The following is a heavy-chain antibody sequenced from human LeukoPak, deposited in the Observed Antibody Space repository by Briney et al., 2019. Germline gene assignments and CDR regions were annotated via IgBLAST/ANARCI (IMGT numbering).Heavy chain of an antibody. D-gene: IGHD3-22*01. CDR1: GFTFSSYS. V-gene: IGHV3-21*01. CDR2: ISSSSYI. CDR3: ARDLSSGYYYYYYGMDV. J-gene: IGHJ6*02. Sequence: PGGSLRLSCAASGFTFSSYSMNWVRQAPGKGLERVSSISSSSYIYYADSVKGRFTISRDNAKNSLYLQMNSLRAEDTAVYYCARDLSSGYYYYYYGMDVWGQGTLVTVSS.